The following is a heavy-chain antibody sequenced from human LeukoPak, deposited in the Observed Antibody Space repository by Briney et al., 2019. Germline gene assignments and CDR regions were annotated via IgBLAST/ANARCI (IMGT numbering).Heavy chain of an antibody. CDR2: ISRSGGST. CDR3: AKVSNTAMVKPRRGPYYYYGMDV. J-gene: IGHJ6*02. V-gene: IGHV3-23*01. Sequence: QPGGSLRLSCAASGFTFSTYAMSWVRQAPGKGLYWVSSISRSGGSTYYADSVKGRFTISRDNSKNTLYLQMNSLRAEDTAVYYCAKVSNTAMVKPRRGPYYYYGMDVWGQGTTVTVSS. D-gene: IGHD5-18*01. CDR1: GFTFSTYA.